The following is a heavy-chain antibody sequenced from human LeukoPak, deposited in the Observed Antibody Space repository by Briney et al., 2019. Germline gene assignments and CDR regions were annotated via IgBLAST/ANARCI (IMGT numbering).Heavy chain of an antibody. Sequence: ASVKVSCKASGYTFTSYATNWVRQAPGQGLEWMGWINTNTGNPTYAQGFTGRFVFSLDTSVSTAYLQISSLKAEDAAVYYCASAGYSSSWSPQERYYYYGMDVWGQGTTVTVSS. CDR1: GYTFTSYA. V-gene: IGHV7-4-1*02. CDR3: ASAGYSSSWSPQERYYYYGMDV. CDR2: INTNTGNP. J-gene: IGHJ6*02. D-gene: IGHD6-13*01.